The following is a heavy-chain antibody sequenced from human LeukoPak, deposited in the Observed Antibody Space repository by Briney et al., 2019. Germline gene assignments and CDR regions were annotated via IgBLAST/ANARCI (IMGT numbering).Heavy chain of an antibody. J-gene: IGHJ4*02. Sequence: PSETLSLTCSVSGDSISSYYWTWIRQTPGKGLEWIAYIHYNGNTKSNPSLKSRVTISLDTSKNQFSLKLSSVTAADTAVYYCARGRKYTSGYRVTELGSGYSDYWGQGTLVTVSS. V-gene: IGHV4-59*01. D-gene: IGHD5-18*01. CDR3: ARGRKYTSGYRVTELGSGYSDY. CDR2: IHYNGNT. CDR1: GDSISSYY.